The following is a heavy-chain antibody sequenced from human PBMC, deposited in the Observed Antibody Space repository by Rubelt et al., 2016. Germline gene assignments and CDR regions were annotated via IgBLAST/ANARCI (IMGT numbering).Heavy chain of an antibody. D-gene: IGHD3-3*01. V-gene: IGHV1-69*01. CDR3: ARDFLSITIFGVVATQHGMDV. CDR2: IIPIFGTA. J-gene: IGHJ6*02. CDR1: GGTFSSYA. Sequence: GGTFSSYAISWVRQAPGQGLEWMGGIIPIFGTANYAQKFQGRVTITADESTSTAYMELSSLRSEDTAVYYCARDFLSITIFGVVATQHGMDVWGQGTTVTVSS.